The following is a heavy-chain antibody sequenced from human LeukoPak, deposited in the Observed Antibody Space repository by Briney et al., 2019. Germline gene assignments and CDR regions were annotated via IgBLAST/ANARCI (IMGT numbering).Heavy chain of an antibody. V-gene: IGHV3-21*01. J-gene: IGHJ3*02. CDR1: GFTFSSYS. D-gene: IGHD3-16*01. CDR2: ISSSSSYI. CDR3: ARPMRGFAFDI. Sequence: GGSLRLSCAASGFTFSSYSMNWVRQAPGKGLEWVSSISSSSSYIYYADSVKGRFTISRDNAKNSLYLQMISLRAEDTAVYYCARPMRGFAFDIWGQGTMVTVSS.